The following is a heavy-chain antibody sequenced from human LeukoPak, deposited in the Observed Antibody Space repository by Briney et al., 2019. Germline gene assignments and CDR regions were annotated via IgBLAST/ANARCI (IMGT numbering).Heavy chain of an antibody. CDR2: IIPIFGTA. D-gene: IGHD3-22*01. CDR3: ARAADYYDSNGYPEYFQH. CDR1: GGTFSSYA. J-gene: IGHJ1*01. Sequence: SVKVSCKASGGTFSSYAISWVRQAPGQGLEWMGGIIPIFGTANYAQKFQGRVTITTDESTSTAYMELSSLRSEDTAVYYCARAADYYDSNGYPEYFQHWGQGTLVTVSS. V-gene: IGHV1-69*05.